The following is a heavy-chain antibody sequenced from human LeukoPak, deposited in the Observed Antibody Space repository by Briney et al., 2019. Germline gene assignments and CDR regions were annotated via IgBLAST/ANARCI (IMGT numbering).Heavy chain of an antibody. D-gene: IGHD4-17*01. J-gene: IGHJ6*04. V-gene: IGHV4-4*02. CDR1: GGSISSSNW. CDR2: IFHSGST. Sequence: PSGTLSLTCAVFGGSISSSNWWSWVRQPPGKGLEWIGEIFHSGSTNYNPSLQSRVTISVDESKNQFSLKLSSVTAADTAVYYCARNQMTTVTGFYYYGMDVWGKGTTVTVSS. CDR3: ARNQMTTVTGFYYYGMDV.